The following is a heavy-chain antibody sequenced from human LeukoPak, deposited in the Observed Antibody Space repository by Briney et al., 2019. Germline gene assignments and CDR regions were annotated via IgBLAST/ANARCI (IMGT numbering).Heavy chain of an antibody. CDR1: GGSISSSSYY. CDR2: IYYSGST. J-gene: IGHJ5*02. CDR3: ARDSGYVMENWFDP. V-gene: IGHV4-39*07. Sequence: TSETLSLTCTVSGGSISSSSYYWGWIRQPPGKGLEWIGSIYYSGSTYYNPSLKSRVTISVDTSKNQFSLKLSSVTAADTAVYYCARDSGYVMENWFDPWGQGTLVTVSS. D-gene: IGHD5-12*01.